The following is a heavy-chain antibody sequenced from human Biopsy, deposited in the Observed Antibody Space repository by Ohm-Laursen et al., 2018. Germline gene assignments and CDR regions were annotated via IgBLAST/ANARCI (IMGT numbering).Heavy chain of an antibody. CDR2: ISWNSVGI. V-gene: IGHV3-9*01. D-gene: IGHD2-15*01. J-gene: IGHJ3*02. CDR3: AKIHCSGGSCYPNAFDM. CDR1: GFIFDDYA. Sequence: SLRLSCTASGFIFDDYAMHWVRQAPGKGLEWVSGISWNSVGIGYADSVKGRFTISRDNAKNSLYLEMNNLRPEDTALYYCAKIHCSGGSCYPNAFDMWGHGTRVTVS.